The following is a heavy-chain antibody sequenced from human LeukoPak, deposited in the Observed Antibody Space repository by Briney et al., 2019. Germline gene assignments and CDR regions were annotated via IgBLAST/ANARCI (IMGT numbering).Heavy chain of an antibody. V-gene: IGHV3-21*01. D-gene: IGHD1-14*01. CDR2: ITSSGNYK. CDR1: GFPFSSYW. Sequence: GGSLRLSCAASGFPFSSYWMTWVRQAPGKGLEWVSSITSSGNYKYYGDPVKGRFTISRDNAKNSLYLEMNSLRVEDTAVYYCARVDHTEAFETWGQGTVVTVS. CDR3: ARVDHTEAFET. J-gene: IGHJ3*02.